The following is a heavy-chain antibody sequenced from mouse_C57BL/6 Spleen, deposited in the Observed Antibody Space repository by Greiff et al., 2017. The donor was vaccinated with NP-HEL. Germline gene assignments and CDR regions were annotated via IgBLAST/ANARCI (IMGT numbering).Heavy chain of an antibody. V-gene: IGHV1-80*01. CDR2: IYPGDGDT. CDR1: GYAFSSYW. D-gene: IGHD2-5*01. J-gene: IGHJ2*01. CDR3: ARRTYYSNYWYFDY. Sequence: QVQLKESGAELVKPGASVKISCKASGYAFSSYWMNWVKQRPGKGLEWIGQIYPGDGDTNYNGKFKGKATLTADKSSSTAYMQLSSLTSEDSAVYFCARRTYYSNYWYFDYWGQGTTLTVSS.